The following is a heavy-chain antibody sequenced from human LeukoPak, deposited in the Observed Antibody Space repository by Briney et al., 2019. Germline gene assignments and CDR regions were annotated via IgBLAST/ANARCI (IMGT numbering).Heavy chain of an antibody. Sequence: GGSLRLSCSASGFTFSSYAMHWVRQAPGKGLEYVSAIGINGGSTDYADSVKGRFSISRDNSKHTLYLQMSSLITEDTAVSYCLAPAVTSFDYWGQGTLVTVSS. CDR3: LAPAVTSFDY. CDR1: GFTFSSYA. V-gene: IGHV3-64D*09. D-gene: IGHD4-17*01. J-gene: IGHJ4*02. CDR2: IGINGGST.